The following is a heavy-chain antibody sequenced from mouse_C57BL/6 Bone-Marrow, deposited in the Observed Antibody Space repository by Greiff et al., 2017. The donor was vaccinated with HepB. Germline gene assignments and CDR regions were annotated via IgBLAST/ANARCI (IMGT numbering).Heavy chain of an antibody. CDR3: ARGRGDGRGFAY. J-gene: IGHJ3*01. Sequence: VQLQQSGPGLVKPSQSLSLTCSVTGYSITSGYYWNWIRQFPGNKLEWMGYISYDGSNNYNPSLKNRISITRDTSKNQFFLKLNSVTTEDTATYDCARGRGDGRGFAYWGQGTLVTVSA. V-gene: IGHV3-6*01. CDR2: ISYDGSN. CDR1: GYSITSGYY. D-gene: IGHD2-13*01.